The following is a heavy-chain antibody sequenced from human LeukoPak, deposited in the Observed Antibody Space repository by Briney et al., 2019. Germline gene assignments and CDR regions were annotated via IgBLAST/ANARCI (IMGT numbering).Heavy chain of an antibody. D-gene: IGHD5-12*01. Sequence: PSETLSLTCTVSGASISSGSNYWGWIRQPPGKTLEWIGSIYSSGSTYYNSSLQSRVIIIIDTPKNQFSLKLSSVTAADTAVYYCARASGYSGYETLGGVWYFDLWGRGTLVTVSS. CDR3: ARASGYSGYETLGGVWYFDL. J-gene: IGHJ2*01. CDR2: IYSSGST. V-gene: IGHV4-39*07. CDR1: GASISSGSNY.